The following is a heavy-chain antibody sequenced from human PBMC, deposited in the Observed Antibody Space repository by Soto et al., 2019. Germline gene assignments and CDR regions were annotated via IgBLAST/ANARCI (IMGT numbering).Heavy chain of an antibody. CDR2: ISYDGSNK. CDR3: AREFAKTLNFDY. V-gene: IGHV3-30-3*01. D-gene: IGHD3-10*01. CDR1: GFTFSSYA. J-gene: IGHJ4*02. Sequence: GGSLRLSCAASGFTFSSYAMHWVRQAPGKGLEWVAVISYDGSNKYYADSVKGRFTISRDNSKNTLYLQMNSLRAEDTAVYYCAREFAKTLNFDYWGQGTLVTVSS.